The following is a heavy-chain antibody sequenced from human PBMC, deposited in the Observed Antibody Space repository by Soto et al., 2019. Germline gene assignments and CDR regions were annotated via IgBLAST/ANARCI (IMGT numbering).Heavy chain of an antibody. CDR2: INPSGGST. CDR1: GSSFTSDY. Sequence: ASVKVSCTSAGSSFTSDYRHWVRQAPGQGLEWMGIINPSGGSTSYAQKFQGRVTMTRDTSTSTVYMELSSLRSEDTAVYYCARLGLDAFDIWGQGTMVTVSS. V-gene: IGHV1-46*01. J-gene: IGHJ3*02. CDR3: ARLGLDAFDI.